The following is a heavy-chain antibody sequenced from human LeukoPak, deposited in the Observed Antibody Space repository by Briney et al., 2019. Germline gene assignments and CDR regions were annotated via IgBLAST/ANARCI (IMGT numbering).Heavy chain of an antibody. CDR1: GYTFLSFD. CDR2: INPNSGNT. V-gene: IGHV1-8*01. Sequence: GASVKVSCKASGYTFLSFDMNWVRQATGRGLEWMGWINPNSGNTGYPQKFQGRVTMTRNTSISTAYMELSSLRSEDTAVYYCARGLRYCSGGRCYFSPPYYYYMDVWGKGTTVTISS. D-gene: IGHD2-15*01. J-gene: IGHJ6*03. CDR3: ARGLRYCSGGRCYFSPPYYYYMDV.